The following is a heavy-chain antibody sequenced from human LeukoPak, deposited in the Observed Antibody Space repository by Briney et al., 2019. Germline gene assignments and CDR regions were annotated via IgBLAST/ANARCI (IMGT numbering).Heavy chain of an antibody. CDR3: AKVGGGWKLEDYFDY. D-gene: IGHD6-19*01. V-gene: IGHV3-23*01. CDR2: ISGSGSST. CDR1: GFTFSNYA. J-gene: IGHJ4*02. Sequence: GGSLRLSCAASGFTFSNYAMSWVRQAPGKGLEWVSAISGSGSSTYYADSVKGRFTISRDNSKNTLYLQMNSLRAEDTAVYYCAKVGGGWKLEDYFDYWGQGTLVTVSS.